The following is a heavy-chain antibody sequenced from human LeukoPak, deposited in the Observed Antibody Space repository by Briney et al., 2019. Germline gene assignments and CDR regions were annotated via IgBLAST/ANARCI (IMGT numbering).Heavy chain of an antibody. J-gene: IGHJ4*02. CDR1: GFTVSTYE. Sequence: GGSLRLSCAVSGFTVSTYEMNWVRQAPGKGLEWISYISSSGTTIYYADSVKGRFTISRDNAKNSLYLQMSGLRAEDTAVYYCAREQLFDFGSGPSFDSWGQGTLVTVSS. D-gene: IGHD3-3*01. CDR2: ISSSGTTI. CDR3: AREQLFDFGSGPSFDS. V-gene: IGHV3-48*03.